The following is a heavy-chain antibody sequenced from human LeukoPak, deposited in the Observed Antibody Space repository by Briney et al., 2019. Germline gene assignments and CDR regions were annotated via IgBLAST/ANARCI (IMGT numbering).Heavy chain of an antibody. CDR3: AKGITFYYDSSGYSTDY. V-gene: IGHV3-23*01. CDR2: INGSGRST. J-gene: IGHJ4*02. CDR1: GFTFNNYA. Sequence: GGSLRLSCTASGFTFNNYAMTWVRRTPGNGLEWVSVINGSGRSTHTADSVKGRFTISRDNSKNTVTLQMTSLRAEDSAVYYCAKGITFYYDSSGYSTDYWGQGTLVTVSS. D-gene: IGHD3-22*01.